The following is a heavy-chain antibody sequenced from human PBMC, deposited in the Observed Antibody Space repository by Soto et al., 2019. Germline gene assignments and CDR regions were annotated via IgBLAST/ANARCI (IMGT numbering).Heavy chain of an antibody. Sequence: SETLSLTCTVSGGSISNYYWSWIRQPPGKGLEWIGYIYSSGSTFYNPSLKSRVSMSVDTSKNQFSLKLTSVTAADTAVYHCARLRWGYFDYWGQGILVTVSS. CDR2: IYSSGST. V-gene: IGHV4-59*08. CDR1: GGSISNYY. J-gene: IGHJ4*02. CDR3: ARLRWGYFDY. D-gene: IGHD1-26*01.